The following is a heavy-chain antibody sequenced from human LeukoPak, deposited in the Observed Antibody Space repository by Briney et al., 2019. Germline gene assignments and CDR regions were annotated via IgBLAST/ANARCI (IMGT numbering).Heavy chain of an antibody. CDR1: GYSISSGYY. Sequence: SETLSLTCTVSGYSISSGYYWGWIRQPPGKGLEWIGSIYHSGSTYYNPSLKSRVTISVDTSKNQFSLKLSSVTAADTAVYYCARGWGYYYDSSGYYRSKYYFDYWGQGTLVTVSS. D-gene: IGHD3-22*01. CDR3: ARGWGYYYDSSGYYRSKYYFDY. V-gene: IGHV4-38-2*02. J-gene: IGHJ4*02. CDR2: IYHSGST.